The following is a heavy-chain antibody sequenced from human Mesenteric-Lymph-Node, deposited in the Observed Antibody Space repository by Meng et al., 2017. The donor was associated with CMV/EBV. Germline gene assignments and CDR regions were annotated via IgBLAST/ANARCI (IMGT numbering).Heavy chain of an antibody. CDR1: GFTFSDYY. Sequence: GESLKISCAASGFTFSDYYMSWVRQAPGKGLEWVSVIYSGGSTHYADSVKGRFTISRDNSKNTLYLQMNSLRAEDTAVYYCARGRLLARGFDYWGQGTLVTVSS. CDR2: IYSGGST. V-gene: IGHV3-66*02. CDR3: ARGRLLARGFDY. J-gene: IGHJ4*02. D-gene: IGHD3-3*01.